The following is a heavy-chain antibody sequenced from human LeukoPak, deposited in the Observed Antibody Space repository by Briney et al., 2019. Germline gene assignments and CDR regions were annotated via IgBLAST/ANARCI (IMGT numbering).Heavy chain of an antibody. D-gene: IGHD3-22*01. CDR1: GGTFSSXX. V-gene: IGHV1-69*13. CDR2: XXXXXXXA. Sequence: GASVKVSCKASGGTFSSXXISWVRXAPGQGXXXXXXXXXXXXXAXYXXXXXXXXXXTAXXSTSTAXMEXSSLRSEDTAVYYCARAPLXYYXSSGYEASYTDIDYWGQGTLVTVSS. J-gene: IGHJ4*02. CDR3: ARAPLXYYXSSGYEASYTDIDY.